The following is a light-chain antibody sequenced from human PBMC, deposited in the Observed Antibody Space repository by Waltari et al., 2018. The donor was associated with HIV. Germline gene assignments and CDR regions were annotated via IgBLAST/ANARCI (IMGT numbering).Light chain of an antibody. J-gene: IGLJ2*01. CDR3: QAWDSRTS. CDR1: KLVDNY. CDR2: QDS. V-gene: IGLV3-1*01. Sequence: SYELTQPPSVSVSPGQTASITCSGAKLVDNYVSWYQQKAGQSPVLVIFQDSKRPSGIPERFSGSNSGNTATLTISGTQAMDEADYYCQAWDSRTSFGGGTKLTVL.